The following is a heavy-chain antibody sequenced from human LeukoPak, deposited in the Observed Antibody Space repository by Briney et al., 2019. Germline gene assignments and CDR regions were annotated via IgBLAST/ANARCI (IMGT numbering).Heavy chain of an antibody. CDR3: ASAYKDFDY. J-gene: IGHJ4*02. CDR1: GFTFSSYA. D-gene: IGHD2-21*01. CDR2: IKQDGSEK. V-gene: IGHV3-7*01. Sequence: PGGSLRLSCAASGFTFSSYAMSWVRQAPGKGLEWVANIKQDGSEKYYVDSVKGRFTISRDNAKNSLYLQMNSLRAEDTAVYYCASAYKDFDYWGQGTLVTVSS.